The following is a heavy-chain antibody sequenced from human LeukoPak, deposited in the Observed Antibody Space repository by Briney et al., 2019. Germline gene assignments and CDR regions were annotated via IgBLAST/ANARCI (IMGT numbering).Heavy chain of an antibody. CDR3: ARSVWSGQSPHFDY. V-gene: IGHV3-30*04. J-gene: IGHJ4*02. CDR1: GFTFRNHA. CDR2: ISYDGSNK. Sequence: GGSLRLSCAASGFTFRNHAMHWVRQAPGKGLEWVATISYDGSNKYYADSVKGRFTISRDNSKNTLYLQMNSLRAEGTAVYYCARSVWSGQSPHFDYWGQGTLVTVSS. D-gene: IGHD3-3*01.